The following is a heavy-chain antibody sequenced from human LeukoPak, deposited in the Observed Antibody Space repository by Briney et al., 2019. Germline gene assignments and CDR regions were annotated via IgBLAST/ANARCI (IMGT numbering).Heavy chain of an antibody. Sequence: PSETLSLTCAVYGGSFSGYYWSWIRQPPGKGLEWIGEINHSGSTNYNPSLKSRATISVDTSKNHFSLKLRSVTAADTAVYYCARAETYSSGWYDAFFDYWGQGTLVTVSS. CDR1: GGSFSGYY. V-gene: IGHV4-34*01. CDR3: ARAETYSSGWYDAFFDY. J-gene: IGHJ4*02. D-gene: IGHD6-19*01. CDR2: INHSGST.